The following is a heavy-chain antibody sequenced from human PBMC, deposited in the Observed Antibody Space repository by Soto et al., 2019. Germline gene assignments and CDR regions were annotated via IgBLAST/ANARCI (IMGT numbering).Heavy chain of an antibody. J-gene: IGHJ6*02. Sequence: EVQLVESGGGLVQPGGSLRLSCVASRFTFSDYWMHWVRQAPGKGLVWVSRIKFDGSFTSHADSVKGRFTISRDNARNTVHLQMDSLRAEDTGVYYCARGLRNYYGVDVWGQGTTVTVSS. CDR1: RFTFSDYW. D-gene: IGHD4-17*01. CDR2: IKFDGSFT. V-gene: IGHV3-74*01. CDR3: ARGLRNYYGVDV.